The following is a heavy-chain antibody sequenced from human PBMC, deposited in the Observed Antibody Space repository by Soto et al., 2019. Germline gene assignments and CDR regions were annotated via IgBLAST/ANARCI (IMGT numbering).Heavy chain of an antibody. CDR2: ICWNSGTI. D-gene: IGHD3-22*01. V-gene: IGHV3-9*01. CDR1: GFIFEDYA. Sequence: PGGSLRLCCVASGFIFEDYAMNWVRQGPGKGLEWVSGICWNSGTIGYADAVKGRFTISRDNAKNSLHLQMNSLRAEDTALYYCAKDVGSYYYDTSAYHYDYWGRGTQVTVSS. J-gene: IGHJ4*02. CDR3: AKDVGSYYYDTSAYHYDY.